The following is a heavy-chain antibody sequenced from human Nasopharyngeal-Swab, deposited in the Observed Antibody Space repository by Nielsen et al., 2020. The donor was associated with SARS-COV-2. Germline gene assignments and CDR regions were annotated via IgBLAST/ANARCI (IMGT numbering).Heavy chain of an antibody. CDR1: GDSVSSNTAA. V-gene: IGHV6-1*01. Sequence: SETLSLPFAIPGDSVSSNTAACSSTRQSPSIGLEWRGWTWYRSKWHYDYAESVKSRITINPDTTKNQFYLQLNSVTPEYTAVYYCARGSQGTRWSWGQGTLVTVSS. CDR3: ARGSQGTRWS. D-gene: IGHD2-15*01. J-gene: IGHJ5*02. CDR2: TWYRSKWHY.